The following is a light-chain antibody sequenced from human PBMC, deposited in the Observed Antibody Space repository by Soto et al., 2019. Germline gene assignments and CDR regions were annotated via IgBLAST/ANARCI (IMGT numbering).Light chain of an antibody. V-gene: IGLV2-14*01. CDR1: SSDVGGYNY. Sequence: QSALTQPASVSGSPGQSITISCTGTSSDVGGYNYVSWHQQHPGKAPKVMIYEVSNRPSGVSNRFSGSKSGNTASLTISGLQSEYEADYYCSSYTGSSTVFGGGTKLTVL. CDR3: SSYTGSSTV. J-gene: IGLJ2*01. CDR2: EVS.